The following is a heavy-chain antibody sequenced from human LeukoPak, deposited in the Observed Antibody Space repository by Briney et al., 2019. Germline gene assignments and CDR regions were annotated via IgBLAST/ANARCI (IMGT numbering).Heavy chain of an antibody. Sequence: SQTLSLTCTVSGGSISSGDYYWSGIRQPPGKGLEWIGYIYYSGSTYYNPSLKSRVTISVDTSKNQFSLKLSSVTAADTAVYYCARGYCSSTSCFENWFDPWGQGTLVTVSS. CDR1: GGSISSGDYY. V-gene: IGHV4-30-4*08. D-gene: IGHD2-2*01. CDR3: ARGYCSSTSCFENWFDP. CDR2: IYYSGST. J-gene: IGHJ5*02.